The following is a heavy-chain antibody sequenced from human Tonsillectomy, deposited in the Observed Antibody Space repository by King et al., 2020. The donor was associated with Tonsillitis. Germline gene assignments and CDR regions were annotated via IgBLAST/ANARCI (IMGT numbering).Heavy chain of an antibody. J-gene: IGHJ4*02. CDR2: ISTYNGNT. CDR3: ARDANDYGDFRGFDY. D-gene: IGHD4-17*01. V-gene: IGHV1-18*04. CDR1: GYSFTTYG. Sequence: QLVQSGAGVKKPGASVKVSCKASGYSFTTYGISWVRQAPGQRLEWMGWISTYNGNTNYAQKIQGRVTMTTDTSTSTAYMELRSLRSDDTAVYYCARDANDYGDFRGFDYWGQGTLVTVSS.